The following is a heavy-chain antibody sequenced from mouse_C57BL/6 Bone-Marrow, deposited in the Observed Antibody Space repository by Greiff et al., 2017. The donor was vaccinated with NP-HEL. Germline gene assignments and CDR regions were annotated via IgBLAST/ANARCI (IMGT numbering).Heavy chain of an antibody. J-gene: IGHJ2*01. D-gene: IGHD1-1*01. CDR1: GYAFSSYW. CDR3: ARWGYYGSSYDY. Sequence: LVESGAELVKPGASVKISCKASGYAFSSYWMNWVKQRPGKGLEWIGQIYPGDGDTNYNGKFKGKATLTADKSSSTAYMQLSSLTSEDSAVYFCARWGYYGSSYDYWGQGTTL. V-gene: IGHV1-80*01. CDR2: IYPGDGDT.